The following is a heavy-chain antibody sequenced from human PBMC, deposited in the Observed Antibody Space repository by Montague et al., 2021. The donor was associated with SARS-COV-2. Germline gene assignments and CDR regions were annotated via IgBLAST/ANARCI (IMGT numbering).Heavy chain of an antibody. CDR3: ARVFPRWLQFDPYFDY. D-gene: IGHD5-24*01. J-gene: IGHJ4*02. CDR2: IYYSGST. V-gene: IGHV4-39*07. CDR1: GGSISSSCYY. Sequence: SETLSLTCTVSGGSISSSCYYWGWIRQPPGKGLEWIGSIYYSGSTYYNPSLKSRVTISADTSKNQFSLKLSSVTAADTAVYYCARVFPRWLQFDPYFDYWGQGTLVTVSS.